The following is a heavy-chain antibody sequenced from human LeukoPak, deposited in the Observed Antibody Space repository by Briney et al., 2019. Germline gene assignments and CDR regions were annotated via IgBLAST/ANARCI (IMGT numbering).Heavy chain of an antibody. CDR1: GDSIRSTSYY. CDR3: ARHRWLQPLDY. J-gene: IGHJ4*02. D-gene: IGHD5-24*01. Sequence: SETLSLTCSVSGDSIRSTSYYWGWIRQPPGKGLEWIGSIYYSGITYYNPSLKSRVTISIDTSKNQFSLKLNSVTAADTAVYYCARHRWLQPLDYWGQGTLVTVSS. V-gene: IGHV4-39*01. CDR2: IYYSGIT.